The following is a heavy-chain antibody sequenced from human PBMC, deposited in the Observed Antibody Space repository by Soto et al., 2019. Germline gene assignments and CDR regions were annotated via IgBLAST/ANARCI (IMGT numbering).Heavy chain of an antibody. CDR1: GGTFSSYA. V-gene: IGHV1-69*13. Sequence: SVKVSCKASGGTFSSYAISWVRQAPGQGLEWMGGIIPIFGTANYAQKFQGRVTITADESTSTAYMELSSLRSEDTAVYYCARSMITFGGVIVSPPVFYFDYWGQGTLVTVSS. J-gene: IGHJ4*02. CDR2: IIPIFGTA. CDR3: ARSMITFGGVIVSPPVFYFDY. D-gene: IGHD3-16*02.